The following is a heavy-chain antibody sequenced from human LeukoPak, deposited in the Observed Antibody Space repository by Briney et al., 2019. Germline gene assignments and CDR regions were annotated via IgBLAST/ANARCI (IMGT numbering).Heavy chain of an antibody. CDR3: ARGRLKRVPFTKVAGALDY. D-gene: IGHD6-19*01. V-gene: IGHV1-18*01. J-gene: IGHJ4*02. CDR1: GYTFRNYG. CDR2: IGTYNGNT. Sequence: GASVKVSCKASGYTFRNYGITWVRQAPGQGLEWMGWIGTYNGNTDYAQKFQGRVIMTADTSTTTAHTELRSLRSDDTAVYYCARGRLKRVPFTKVAGALDYWGQGTRVTVSS.